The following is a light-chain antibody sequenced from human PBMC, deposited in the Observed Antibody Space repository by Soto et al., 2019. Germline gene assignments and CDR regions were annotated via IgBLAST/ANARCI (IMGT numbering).Light chain of an antibody. J-gene: IGKJ2*01. CDR1: QSVSSY. Sequence: EIVLTQSPATLSLSPGERATLSCRASQSVSSYLAWYQQKPGQAPRLLIYVASNRATGIPARFSGSGSGTDFTLTISSLEPEDFAVYYCQQRSNWPRMYTFGQGTKLEIK. CDR3: QQRSNWPRMYT. V-gene: IGKV3-11*01. CDR2: VAS.